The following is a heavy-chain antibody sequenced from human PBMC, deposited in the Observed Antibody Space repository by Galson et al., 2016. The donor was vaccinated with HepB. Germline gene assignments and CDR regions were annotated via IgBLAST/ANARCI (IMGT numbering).Heavy chain of an antibody. CDR1: GASTNNSNYY. V-gene: IGHV4-39*01. D-gene: IGHD6-19*01. J-gene: IGHJ5*02. CDR2: IYYSGGT. Sequence: SETLSLTCTVSGASTNNSNYYWGWIRQPPGKGLEWIANIYYSGGTYYNPSLKRRVTISADTSKKQFSLKLTSVTAADTAMYYCARLPWSGWSPSWFDPWGQGTQVTVSS. CDR3: ARLPWSGWSPSWFDP.